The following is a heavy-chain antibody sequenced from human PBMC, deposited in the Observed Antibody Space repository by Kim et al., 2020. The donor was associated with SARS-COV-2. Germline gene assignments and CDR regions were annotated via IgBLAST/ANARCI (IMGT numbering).Heavy chain of an antibody. J-gene: IGHJ6*02. Sequence: SETLSLTCTVSGGSISSSSYYWGWIRQPPGKGLEWIGSIYYSGSTYYNPSLKSRVTISVDTYKNQFSLKLSSVTAADTAVYYCARTGGYSYGLYYYGMDVWGQGTPVTVSS. D-gene: IGHD5-18*01. V-gene: IGHV4-39*01. CDR2: IYYSGST. CDR1: GGSISSSSYY. CDR3: ARTGGYSYGLYYYGMDV.